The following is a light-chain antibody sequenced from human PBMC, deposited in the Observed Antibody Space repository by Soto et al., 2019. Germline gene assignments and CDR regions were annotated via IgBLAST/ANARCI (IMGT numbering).Light chain of an antibody. J-gene: IGKJ4*01. CDR2: DAS. CDR3: QQYNSFSLT. V-gene: IGKV1-5*01. Sequence: DIHMTQSPSTLSASLGDIVTITCRASQIVSSRLAWYQQKPGKAPKVLIYDASSLNIGVPSRFSGSGSETDFTLTISSLQPEDFAIYYCQQYNSFSLTFGGGTKVDIK. CDR1: QIVSSR.